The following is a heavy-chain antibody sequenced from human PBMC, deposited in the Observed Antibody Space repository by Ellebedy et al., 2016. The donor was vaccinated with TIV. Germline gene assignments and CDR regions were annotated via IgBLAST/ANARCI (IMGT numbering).Heavy chain of an antibody. D-gene: IGHD3-22*01. Sequence: GESLKISCAASGFTFSNYTMNWVRQAPGKGLEWVSSISSSNSYIYYADSVKGRFTISRDNAKNSLFLQMNSLRAEDTAVYYCATVSRDYYDSSGYHDYWGQGTLVTVSS. CDR3: ATVSRDYYDSSGYHDY. CDR1: GFTFSNYT. CDR2: ISSSNSYI. V-gene: IGHV3-21*01. J-gene: IGHJ4*02.